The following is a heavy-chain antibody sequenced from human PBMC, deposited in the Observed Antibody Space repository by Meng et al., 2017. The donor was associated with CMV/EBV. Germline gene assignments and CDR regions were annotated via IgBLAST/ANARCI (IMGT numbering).Heavy chain of an antibody. CDR1: GGSISSSSYY. D-gene: IGHD4-23*01. V-gene: IGHV4-39*07. CDR2: IYYSGST. Sequence: QLQESGPGLVKPSETLSLPCTVSGGSISSSSYYWSWIRQPPGKGLEWIGSIYYSGSTYYNPSLKSRVTISVDTSKNQFSLKLSSVTAADTAVYYCARGPSLRWIDYWGQGTLVTVSS. J-gene: IGHJ4*02. CDR3: ARGPSLRWIDY.